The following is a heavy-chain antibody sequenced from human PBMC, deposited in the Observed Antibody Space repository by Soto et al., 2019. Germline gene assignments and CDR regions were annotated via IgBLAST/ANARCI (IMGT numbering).Heavy chain of an antibody. CDR1: GGSISSSSYY. CDR2: IYYSGST. CDR3: ARREDGYVPS. V-gene: IGHV4-39*01. D-gene: IGHD5-12*01. Sequence: QLQLQESGPGLVKPSETLSLTCTVSGGSISSSSYYWGWIRQPPGKGLEWIGSIYYSGSTYYNPSLQSRVTISVDTSKNQFSLKLRSVTAADTAVYYCARREDGYVPSWGQGTLVTVSS. J-gene: IGHJ4*02.